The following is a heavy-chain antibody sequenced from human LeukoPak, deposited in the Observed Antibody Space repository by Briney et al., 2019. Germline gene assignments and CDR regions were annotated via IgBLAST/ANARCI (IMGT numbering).Heavy chain of an antibody. CDR1: GFTFSSYA. CDR3: AKDRWRRSSGGFDY. D-gene: IGHD6-6*01. V-gene: IGHV3-23*01. CDR2: ITGSGGST. Sequence: GGSLRLSCAASGFTFSSYAMSWVRQAPGKGLEWVSAITGSGGSTYYADSVKGRFTISKDDSKNTLYLQMNSLRAEDTAVYYCAKDRWRRSSGGFDYWGQGTLVTVSS. J-gene: IGHJ4*02.